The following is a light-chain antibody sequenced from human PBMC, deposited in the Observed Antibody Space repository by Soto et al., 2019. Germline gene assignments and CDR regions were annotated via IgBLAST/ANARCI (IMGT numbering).Light chain of an antibody. CDR3: QQYSSSPLT. CDR2: GAS. CDR1: QSVRSSH. J-gene: IGKJ4*01. Sequence: EIVITQSPGTLSLSPVERATLSCRTSQSVRSSHLAWYQQKPGQAPRLLIYGASSRATGTPDRFSGSGSGTDFTLTISRLEPEDFAVYHCQQYSSSPLTFGGGTKV. V-gene: IGKV3-20*01.